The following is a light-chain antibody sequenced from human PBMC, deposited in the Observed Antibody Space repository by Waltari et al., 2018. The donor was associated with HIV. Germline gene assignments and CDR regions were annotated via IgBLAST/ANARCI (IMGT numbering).Light chain of an antibody. Sequence: EFVLTQSPGSPSLSPGERATISCRDSQSISSSFLARYQQKPGQAPRLLIYGASSRATGIAGRCSGGGAGTDFTITMSMMEHEVLAEYYWQQYGSSYTFGQGTKVEIK. CDR1: QSISSSF. CDR3: QQYGSSYT. V-gene: IGKV3-20*01. CDR2: GAS. J-gene: IGKJ2*01.